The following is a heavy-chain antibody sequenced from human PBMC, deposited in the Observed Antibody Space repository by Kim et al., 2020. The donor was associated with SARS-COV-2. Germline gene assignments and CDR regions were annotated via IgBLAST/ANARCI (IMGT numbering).Heavy chain of an antibody. CDR3: ANYGDYEVGYYYGMDV. V-gene: IGHV3-23*01. CDR1: GFTFSSYA. J-gene: IGHJ6*02. Sequence: GGSLRLSCAASGFTFSSYAMSWVRQAPGKGLEWVSAISGSGGSTYYADSVKGRFTISRDNSKNTLYLQMNSLRAEDTAVHYCANYGDYEVGYYYGMDVWGQGTTVTVSS. CDR2: ISGSGGST. D-gene: IGHD4-17*01.